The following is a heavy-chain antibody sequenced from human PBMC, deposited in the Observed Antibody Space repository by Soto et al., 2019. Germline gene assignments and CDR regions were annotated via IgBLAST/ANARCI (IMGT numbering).Heavy chain of an antibody. J-gene: IGHJ1*01. CDR3: ARWGTTGGLDV. Sequence: QVQLVESGGGVVQPGTSLRVSCVGSGFTFRSYVIHWFRQAPGKGLEWVSLTSYDGSDKYYGDSVRGRFTISRDNSRNTVDLQMDSLRLEYTALYYCARWGTTGGLDVWGQGTLVSVSS. D-gene: IGHD3-16*01. CDR2: TSYDGSDK. V-gene: IGHV3-30*19. CDR1: GFTFRSYV.